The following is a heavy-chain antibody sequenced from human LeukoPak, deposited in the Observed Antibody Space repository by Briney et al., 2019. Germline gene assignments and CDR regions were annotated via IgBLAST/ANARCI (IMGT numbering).Heavy chain of an antibody. Sequence: ASVKVSCKASGYTFTGYYMHWVRQAPRQGLEWMGWINPNSGGTNYAQKFQGRVTMTTDTSISTAYMELSRLRSDDTAVYYCARERRSVVLAATRYFDLWGRGTLVTVSS. V-gene: IGHV1-2*02. J-gene: IGHJ2*01. CDR3: ARERRSVVLAATRYFDL. CDR1: GYTFTGYY. D-gene: IGHD2-2*01. CDR2: INPNSGGT.